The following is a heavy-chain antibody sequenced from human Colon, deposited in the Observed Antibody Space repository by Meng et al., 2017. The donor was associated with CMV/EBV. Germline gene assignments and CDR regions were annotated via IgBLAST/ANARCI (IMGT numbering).Heavy chain of an antibody. D-gene: IGHD1-26*01. V-gene: IGHV4-38-2*02. J-gene: IGHJ1*01. CDR3: ARTMVGGV. CDR1: GYSISSGYY. Sequence: SETLSLTCTVSGYSISSGYYWGWIRQPPGKGLEWIGSIYHSGSTYYNPSLKSRVTISVDTSKNQFSLKLSSVTAADTAVYYCARTMVGGVWGLGTPVTVSS. CDR2: IYHSGST.